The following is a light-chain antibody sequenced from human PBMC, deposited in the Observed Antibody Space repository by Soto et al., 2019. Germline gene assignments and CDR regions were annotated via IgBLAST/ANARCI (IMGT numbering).Light chain of an antibody. CDR1: QSISSSY. CDR3: QQYVSSPWT. V-gene: IGKV3-20*01. Sequence: EIVLTQSPGTVSLSPGERATLSCRASQSISSSYLAWYQQKPGQAPRPLIYGASSRATGIPDRFSGSGSGTDFTLTISRLEPEDFAVYYCQQYVSSPWTFGQGTKVEIK. CDR2: GAS. J-gene: IGKJ1*01.